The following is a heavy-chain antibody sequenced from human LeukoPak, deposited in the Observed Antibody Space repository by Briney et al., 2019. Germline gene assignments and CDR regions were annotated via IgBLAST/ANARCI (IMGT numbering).Heavy chain of an antibody. CDR1: GYTFTSYY. D-gene: IGHD5-24*01. CDR3: ARDGDGYNYDYYFDY. J-gene: IGHJ4*02. Sequence: ASVKVSCKASGYTFTSYYMHWVRQAPGQGLEWMGIINPSGGSTSYAQKFQGRVTITADESTSTAYMELSSLRSEDTAVYYCARDGDGYNYDYYFDYWGQGTLVTVSS. CDR2: INPSGGST. V-gene: IGHV1-46*01.